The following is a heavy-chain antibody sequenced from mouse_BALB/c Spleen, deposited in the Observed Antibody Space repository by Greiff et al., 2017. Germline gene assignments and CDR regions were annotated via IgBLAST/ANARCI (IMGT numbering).Heavy chain of an antibody. CDR3: ARSMITNGFFAY. J-gene: IGHJ3*01. Sequence: EVMLVESGGGLVQPGGSRKLSCAASGFTFSSFGMHWVRQAPEKGLEWVAYISSGSSTIYYADTVKGRFTISRDNPKNTLFLQMTSLRSEDTAMYYCARSMITNGFFAYWGQGTLVTVSA. D-gene: IGHD2-4*01. CDR2: ISSGSSTI. CDR1: GFTFSSFG. V-gene: IGHV5-17*02.